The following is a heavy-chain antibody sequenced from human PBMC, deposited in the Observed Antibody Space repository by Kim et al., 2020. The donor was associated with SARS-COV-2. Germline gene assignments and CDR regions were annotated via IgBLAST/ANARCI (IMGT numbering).Heavy chain of an antibody. Sequence: ADSVKGRFTISRDKSKNTLDLQMNSLRAEDTAVYYCARDNRYFDWRDAFDIWGQGTMVTVSS. J-gene: IGHJ3*02. V-gene: IGHV3-30*07. D-gene: IGHD3-9*01. CDR3: ARDNRYFDWRDAFDI.